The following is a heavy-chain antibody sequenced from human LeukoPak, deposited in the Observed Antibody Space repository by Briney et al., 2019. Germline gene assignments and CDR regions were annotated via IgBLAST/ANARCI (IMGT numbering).Heavy chain of an antibody. V-gene: IGHV4-59*01. CDR3: ARVALTDYFDY. J-gene: IGHJ4*02. CDR2: IYYSGST. CDR1: GGSISSYY. Sequence: PSETLSLTCTVSGGSISSYYWSWIRQPPGKGLEWIGYIYYSGSTNYNPSLKSRVTISVDTSKNQFSLKLSSVTAADTAVYYCARVALTDYFDYWGQGALVTVSS.